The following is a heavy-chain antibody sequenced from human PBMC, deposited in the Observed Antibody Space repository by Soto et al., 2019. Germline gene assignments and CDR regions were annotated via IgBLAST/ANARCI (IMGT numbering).Heavy chain of an antibody. CDR1: GFSFTTDGMG. Sequence: QITLKESGPALVKPTQPLTLTCTFSGFSFTTDGMGVGWIRQPPGKALEWLALIYWDDDKRYSPSLKSRITLTKDATRNQAVLTLTNMDPADIATYCCAHPYWAASAIGYYFDYWGQGTLVTVSS. CDR2: IYWDDDK. CDR3: AHPYWAASAIGYYFDY. V-gene: IGHV2-5*02. D-gene: IGHD2-21*02. J-gene: IGHJ4*02.